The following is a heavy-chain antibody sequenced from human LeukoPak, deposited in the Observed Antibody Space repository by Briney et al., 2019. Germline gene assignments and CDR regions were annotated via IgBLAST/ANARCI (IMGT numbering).Heavy chain of an antibody. D-gene: IGHD3-3*01. CDR3: ATTDPPNYYDNSGIPEY. Sequence: GASVKVSCKVSGGTFTNSAISWVRQAPGQGLEWVGRILPLLGTTSYTQKFQGRVTITADRSTSTATMEVSSLRSEDTAVYYCATTDPPNYYDNSGIPEYWGQGTLVTVSS. CDR1: GGTFTNSA. J-gene: IGHJ4*02. V-gene: IGHV1-69*04. CDR2: ILPLLGTT.